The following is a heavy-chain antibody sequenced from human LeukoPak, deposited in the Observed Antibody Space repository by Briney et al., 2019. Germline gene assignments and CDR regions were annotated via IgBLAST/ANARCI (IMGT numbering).Heavy chain of an antibody. CDR3: ARWDYSSSSQNWFDP. CDR2: IYYSGST. Sequence: PSETLSLTCTVSGGSISSYYWSWIRQPPGKGLEWIGYIYYSGSTNYNPSLKSRVTISVDTSKNQFSLKLSSVTAADTAVYYCARWDYSSSSQNWFDPWGQGTLVTVSS. CDR1: GGSISSYY. V-gene: IGHV4-59*01. D-gene: IGHD6-13*01. J-gene: IGHJ5*02.